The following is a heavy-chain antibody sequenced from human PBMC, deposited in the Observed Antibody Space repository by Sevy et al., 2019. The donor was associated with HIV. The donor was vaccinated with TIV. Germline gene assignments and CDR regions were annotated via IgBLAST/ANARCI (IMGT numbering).Heavy chain of an antibody. D-gene: IGHD4-17*01. Sequence: GGSLRLSCVVSGFTFSNAWMYWVRQAPGKGLEWVGRIKSKTDGGTTDYIAPVRSRFVISRDDSRDTVYLQMNSLKTEVTAVYYCNTDLAYGDYWKGYWGQGTLVTVSS. V-gene: IGHV3-15*01. J-gene: IGHJ4*02. CDR2: IKSKTDGGTT. CDR3: NTDLAYGDYWKGY. CDR1: GFTFSNAW.